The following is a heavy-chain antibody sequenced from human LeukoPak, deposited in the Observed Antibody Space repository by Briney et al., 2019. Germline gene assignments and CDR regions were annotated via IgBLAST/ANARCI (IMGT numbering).Heavy chain of an antibody. D-gene: IGHD3-22*01. CDR1: GYTFTSYG. CDR2: ISAYNGNT. J-gene: IGHJ3*02. Sequence: ASVKVSCKASGYTFTSYGISWVRQAPGQGLEWKGWISAYNGNTNYAQKLQGRVTMTTDTSTSTAYMELRSLRSDDTAVYYCARDKGSRYYYDSSGYFRGAFDIWGQGTTDTVSS. CDR3: ARDKGSRYYYDSSGYFRGAFDI. V-gene: IGHV1-18*01.